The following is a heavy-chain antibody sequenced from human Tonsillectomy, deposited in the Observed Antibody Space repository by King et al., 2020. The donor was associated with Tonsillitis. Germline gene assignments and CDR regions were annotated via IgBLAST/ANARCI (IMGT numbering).Heavy chain of an antibody. CDR1: GFTFDDYA. CDR3: AEDIGIATMTTVTLIFYYGMDV. D-gene: IGHD4-11*01. V-gene: IGHV3-9*01. CDR2: ISWNSGSI. J-gene: IGHJ6*02. Sequence: VQLVESGGGLVQPGRSLRLSCAASGFTFDDYAMHWVRQAPGKGLEWVSGISWNSGSICYADSVKGRFTISRDNAKNSLYLQMNSLRAEDTALYYCAEDIGIATMTTVTLIFYYGMDVWGQGTTVTVSS.